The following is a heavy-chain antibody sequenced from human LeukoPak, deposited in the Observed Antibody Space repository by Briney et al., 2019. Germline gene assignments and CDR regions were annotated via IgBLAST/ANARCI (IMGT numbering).Heavy chain of an antibody. J-gene: IGHJ4*02. CDR3: ARGYPAAGFNY. V-gene: IGHV4-34*01. D-gene: IGHD6-13*01. CDR2: INHSGST. Sequence: SETLSLTCAVYGGSFSGYYWSWIRQPPGKELEWIGEINHSGSTNYNLSLKSRVTISVDTSKKQFSLKVSSVTAADTAVYYCARGYPAAGFNYWGQGTLVTVSS. CDR1: GGSFSGYY.